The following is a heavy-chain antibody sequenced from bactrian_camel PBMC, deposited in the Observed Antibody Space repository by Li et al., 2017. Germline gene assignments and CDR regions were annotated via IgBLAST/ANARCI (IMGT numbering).Heavy chain of an antibody. J-gene: IGHJ4*01. CDR3: AAGWSFGVGTLLRRHYNY. D-gene: IGHD3*01. V-gene: IGHV3S1*01. CDR1: GYIFAVCG. CDR2: VYTGGMWS. Sequence: VQLVESGGDSVQVGGSLKLSCEASGYIFAVCGFAWFRQTPGKEREGIATVYTGGMWSHVADSVKGRFTISQDNAKNMVYLEVNSLKAEDTAMYYCAAGWSFGVGTLLRRHYNYWGQG.